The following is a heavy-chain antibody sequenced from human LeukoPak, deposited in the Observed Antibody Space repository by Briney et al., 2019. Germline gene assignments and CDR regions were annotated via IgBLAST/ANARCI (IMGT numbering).Heavy chain of an antibody. D-gene: IGHD2-15*01. CDR3: ARSCSGGSCSNY. CDR1: GFTFSSYS. CDR2: ISSSSSYI. Sequence: GGSLRLSCAASGFTFSSYSMNWVRQAPGKGLEWVSSISSSSSYIYYADSVKGRFTISRDNAKSSLYLQMNSLRAEDTAVYYCARSCSGGSCSNYWGQGTLVTVSS. J-gene: IGHJ4*02. V-gene: IGHV3-21*01.